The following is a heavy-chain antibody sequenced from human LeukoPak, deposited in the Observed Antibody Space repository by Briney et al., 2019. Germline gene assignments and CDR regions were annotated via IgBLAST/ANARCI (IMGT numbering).Heavy chain of an antibody. J-gene: IGHJ4*02. CDR1: GFTFSSYA. CDR2: IKSKTDGGIT. CDR3: TTRGDYVDY. V-gene: IGHV3-15*01. Sequence: GGSLRLSCTASGFTFSSYAMSWVRQAPGKGLEWVGRIKSKTDGGITDYAAPVKGRFTMSRDDSKNTLYLQMNSLKTEDTAVYYCTTRGDYVDYWGQGTLVTVSS. D-gene: IGHD3-10*01.